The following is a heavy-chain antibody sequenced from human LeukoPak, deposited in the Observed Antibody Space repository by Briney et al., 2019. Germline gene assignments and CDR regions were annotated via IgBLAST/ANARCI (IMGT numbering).Heavy chain of an antibody. CDR1: GFTFSSYV. V-gene: IGHV3-23*01. CDR2: ISRGGGTT. D-gene: IGHD5-12*01. J-gene: IGHJ4*02. CDR3: AKTSRAYSNYDSPFDY. Sequence: PGGSLRLSCAASGFTFSSYVMSWVRQAPGKGLEWVSAISRGGGTTYYADSVKGRFTISSDNSKNTLYLQMTSLRAEDTAVYYCAKTSRAYSNYDSPFDYWGQGTLVTVSS.